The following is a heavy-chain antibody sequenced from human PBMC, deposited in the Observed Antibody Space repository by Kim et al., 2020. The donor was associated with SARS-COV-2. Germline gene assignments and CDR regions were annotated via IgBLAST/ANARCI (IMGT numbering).Heavy chain of an antibody. CDR3: ARGNLDYYDSSGYYFDY. Sequence: KLQGRVTITADESTSAAYMELGSLRSEDTAVYYCARGNLDYYDSSGYYFDYWGQGTLVTVSS. D-gene: IGHD3-22*01. V-gene: IGHV1-69*01. J-gene: IGHJ4*02.